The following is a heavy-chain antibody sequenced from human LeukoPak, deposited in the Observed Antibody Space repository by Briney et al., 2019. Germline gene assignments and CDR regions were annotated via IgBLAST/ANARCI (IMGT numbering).Heavy chain of an antibody. CDR3: AMVLSGITVA. CDR1: GDSVSSGSYY. V-gene: IGHV4-61*01. CDR2: IYYSGST. J-gene: IGHJ4*02. D-gene: IGHD6-19*01. Sequence: PSETLSLTCIVSGDSVSSGSYYWSWIRQPPGKGLEWIAYIYYSGSTNYNPSLKSRVTISVDTSKNQFSLKLSSVTAADTAVYYCAMVLSGITVAWGQGTLVTVSS.